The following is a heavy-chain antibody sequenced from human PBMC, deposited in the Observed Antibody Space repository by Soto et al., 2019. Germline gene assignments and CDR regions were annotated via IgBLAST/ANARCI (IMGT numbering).Heavy chain of an antibody. CDR1: GGSISSSSYY. CDR3: ARQGYCSGGSCYGGAFDI. J-gene: IGHJ3*02. V-gene: IGHV4-39*01. D-gene: IGHD2-15*01. Sequence: QLQLQESGPGLVKPSETLSLTCTVSGGSISSSSYYWGWIRQPPGKGLEWIGSIYYSGSTYYNPSLKGRVTISVDPSKNQFSLQLGSVTAADTAVYYCARQGYCSGGSCYGGAFDIWGQGTMVTVSS. CDR2: IYYSGST.